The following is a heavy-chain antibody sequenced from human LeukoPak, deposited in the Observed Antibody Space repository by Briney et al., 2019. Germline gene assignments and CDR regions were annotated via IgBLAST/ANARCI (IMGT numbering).Heavy chain of an antibody. J-gene: IGHJ4*02. CDR1: GYTFTGYY. CDR3: ARVFVGTHPGFDY. CDR2: INPNSGGT. Sequence: ASVKVSCKASGYTFTGYYMHWVRQAPGQGLEWMGWINPNSGGTNYAQKFQGRVTMTRDTSISTAYMELSRLRSDDTAVYYCARVFVGTHPGFDYWAREPWSPSPQ. D-gene: IGHD3-16*01. V-gene: IGHV1-2*02.